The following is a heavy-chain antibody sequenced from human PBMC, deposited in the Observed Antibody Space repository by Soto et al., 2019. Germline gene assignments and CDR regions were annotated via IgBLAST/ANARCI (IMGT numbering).Heavy chain of an antibody. J-gene: IGHJ4*02. CDR1: GFTFSSYA. D-gene: IGHD3-16*01. CDR2: ISGSGGST. V-gene: IGHV3-23*01. Sequence: HPGGSLRLSCAASGFTFSSYAMSWVRQAPGKGLEWVSAISGSGGSTYYADSVKGRFTISRDNSKNTLYLQMNSLRAEDTAVYYCAKDLGSELCYDYWGQGTLVTVSS. CDR3: AKDLGSELCYDY.